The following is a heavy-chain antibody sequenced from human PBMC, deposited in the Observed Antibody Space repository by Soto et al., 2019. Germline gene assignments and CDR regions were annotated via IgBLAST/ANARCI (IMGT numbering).Heavy chain of an antibody. D-gene: IGHD3-22*01. J-gene: IGHJ1*01. V-gene: IGHV4-59*01. CDR2: IYYSGST. CDR3: ARENYYDSSGYYSGYFQH. CDR1: GGSISSYY. Sequence: SETLSLTCTVSGGSISSYYWSWIRQPPGKGLEWIGYIYYSGSTNYNPSLKSRVTISVDTSKNQFSLKLSSVTAADTAVYYCARENYYDSSGYYSGYFQHWGQGTLVTVSS.